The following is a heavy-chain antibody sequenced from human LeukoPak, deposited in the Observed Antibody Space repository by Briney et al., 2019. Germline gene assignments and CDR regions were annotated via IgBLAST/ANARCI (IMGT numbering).Heavy chain of an antibody. CDR3: ARERAYGTQDYLDY. V-gene: IGHV3-48*01. J-gene: IGHJ4*02. D-gene: IGHD1-1*01. CDR2: ISGSSGTT. Sequence: GGSLRLSCAASKFIFGDYSMNWIRQAPGEGLEWISYISGSSGTTYYADSVRGRFTISRDNAKNSLFLQMNSLRVEDTAVYYCARERAYGTQDYLDYWGQGTRVTVSS. CDR1: KFIFGDYS.